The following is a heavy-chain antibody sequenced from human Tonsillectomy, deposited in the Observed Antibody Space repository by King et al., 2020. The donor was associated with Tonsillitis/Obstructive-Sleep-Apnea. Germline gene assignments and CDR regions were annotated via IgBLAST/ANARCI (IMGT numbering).Heavy chain of an antibody. CDR3: AKIAAAGTINY. D-gene: IGHD6-13*01. Sequence: VQLVESGGGVVQPGRSLRLSCAASGFTFSSYGMHWVRQAPGKGLDGGAVISYDGSNKYYADSVKGRFTISRDNSKNTLYLQMNSLRAEDTAVYYCAKIAAAGTINYWGQGTLVTVSS. J-gene: IGHJ4*02. V-gene: IGHV3-30*18. CDR1: GFTFSSYG. CDR2: ISYDGSNK.